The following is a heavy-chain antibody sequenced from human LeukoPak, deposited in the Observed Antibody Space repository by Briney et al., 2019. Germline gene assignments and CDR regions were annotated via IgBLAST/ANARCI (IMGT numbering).Heavy chain of an antibody. Sequence: ASVKVSCKASGYTFTANYIHWVRQAPGQGLEWVGWVAPRSGATTYSQKFQDRVTMTRDTSITTTYLELATLRSDDAAVYYCARDGGVESGHYYFDFWGQGTLVTVSS. J-gene: IGHJ4*02. V-gene: IGHV1-2*02. CDR2: VAPRSGAT. D-gene: IGHD3-10*01. CDR1: GYTFTANY. CDR3: ARDGGVESGHYYFDF.